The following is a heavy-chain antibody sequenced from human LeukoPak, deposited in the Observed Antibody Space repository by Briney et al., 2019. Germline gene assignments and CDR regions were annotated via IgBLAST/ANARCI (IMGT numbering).Heavy chain of an antibody. V-gene: IGHV3-66*01. Sequence: GGSLRLSCAASGFTVSSNYMSWVRQAPGKGLEWVSVIYSGGTTYYADSVKGRFTISRDNSKNTLYLQMNSLRAEDTAVYYCARVGSRNGGIDYWGQGTLVTVSS. D-gene: IGHD1-14*01. J-gene: IGHJ4*02. CDR1: GFTVSSNY. CDR2: IYSGGTT. CDR3: ARVGSRNGGIDY.